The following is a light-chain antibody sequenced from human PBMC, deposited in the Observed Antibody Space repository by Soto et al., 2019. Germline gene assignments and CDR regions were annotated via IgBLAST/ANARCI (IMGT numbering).Light chain of an antibody. CDR1: QNIDMY. Sequence: DIHMTQSPSSLSASVGDTVTITCRASQNIDMYLNWYQQKPGKAPRVLISGASNLQSGVPSRFSGSGSGTDFTLTISSLQSEDFASYFCQHTFNSPPWTFGQRTKVDIK. V-gene: IGKV1-39*01. CDR2: GAS. CDR3: QHTFNSPPWT. J-gene: IGKJ1*01.